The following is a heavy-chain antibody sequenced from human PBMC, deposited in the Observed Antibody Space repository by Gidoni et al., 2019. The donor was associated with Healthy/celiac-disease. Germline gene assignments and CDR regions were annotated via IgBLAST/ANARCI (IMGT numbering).Heavy chain of an antibody. V-gene: IGHV4-34*01. Sequence: QVQLQQWGAGLLKPSETLSLTCAVYGGSFSGYYWSWIRQPPGKGLEWIGEINHSGSTNYNPSLKSRVTISVDTSKNQFSLKLSSVTAADTAVYYCARGSVIQPYGYWGQGTLVTVSS. J-gene: IGHJ4*02. D-gene: IGHD5-18*01. CDR3: ARGSVIQPYGY. CDR2: INHSGST. CDR1: GGSFSGYY.